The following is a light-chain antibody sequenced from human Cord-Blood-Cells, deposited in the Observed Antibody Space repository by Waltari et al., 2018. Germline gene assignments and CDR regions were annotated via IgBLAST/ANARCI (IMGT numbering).Light chain of an antibody. CDR1: SSYVGSYNL. V-gene: IGLV2-23*01. Sequence: ALTQPASVPGSPGQSITIPCTRTSSYVGSYNLVSWYQQNPGKAPKFMIYVGSKRPSGVSNRYSGSRFENTVSLTISGSESENESDYYCSSHAGGSTLVFGGGTKQTVL. CDR3: SSHAGGSTLV. J-gene: IGLJ3*02. CDR2: VGS.